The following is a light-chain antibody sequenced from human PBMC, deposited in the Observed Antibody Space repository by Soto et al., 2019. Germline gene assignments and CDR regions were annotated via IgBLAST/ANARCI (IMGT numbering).Light chain of an antibody. J-gene: IGLJ2*01. CDR2: EVT. V-gene: IGLV2-14*01. CDR3: TSYTSTSNLL. Sequence: QSALTQPASVSGSPGQSITISCTGTSSDVGGYNYVSWYQQYPGKAPKLMIYEVTNRPSGVSNRFSGSKSGNTASLTISGLQAVDEADYYCTSYTSTSNLLFGGGTQLTVL. CDR1: SSDVGGYNY.